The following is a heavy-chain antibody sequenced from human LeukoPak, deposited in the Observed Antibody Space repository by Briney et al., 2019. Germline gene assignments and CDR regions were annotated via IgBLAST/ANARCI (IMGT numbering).Heavy chain of an antibody. J-gene: IGHJ4*02. CDR1: RFIFSNYW. CDR3: ARVRGGN. Sequence: GGSLRLSCVASRFIFSNYWMYWVRQAPGKGLVWISNINTDGTTMYADSVKGRFTVSRDNAKNTLYLQMNSLRAEDTGVYYCARVRGGNWGQGTLVTVSS. V-gene: IGHV3-74*03. D-gene: IGHD3-16*01. CDR2: INTDGTT.